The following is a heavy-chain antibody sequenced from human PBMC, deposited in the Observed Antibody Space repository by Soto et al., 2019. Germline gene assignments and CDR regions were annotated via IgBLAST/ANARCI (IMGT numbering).Heavy chain of an antibody. CDR1: GDSVSSNSAA. CDR3: ARGTTVTSEVNLDY. D-gene: IGHD4-17*01. V-gene: IGHV6-1*01. CDR2: TYYRSKWYN. Sequence: PSQTLSRTCAISGDSVSSNSAAWDWIRQSPSRGLEWLGRTYYRSKWYNDYAVSVKSRITINPDTSRNQFSLQLNSVTPEDTAVYYCARGTTVTSEVNLDYWGQGTLVTVSS. J-gene: IGHJ4*02.